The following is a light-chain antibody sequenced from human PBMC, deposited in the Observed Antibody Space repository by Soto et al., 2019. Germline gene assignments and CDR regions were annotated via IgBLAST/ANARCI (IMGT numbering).Light chain of an antibody. V-gene: IGKV3-20*01. CDR1: QSVSSSY. J-gene: IGKJ1*01. Sequence: EIVLTQSPGTLSLSPVERATLSCRASQSVSSSYLAWYQQKPGQAPRLLIYGASSRATGIPDRFSGSGSGTDFTLTISRLEPEDFAVYYCQQYGSSLPWTFGQGTRWIS. CDR2: GAS. CDR3: QQYGSSLPWT.